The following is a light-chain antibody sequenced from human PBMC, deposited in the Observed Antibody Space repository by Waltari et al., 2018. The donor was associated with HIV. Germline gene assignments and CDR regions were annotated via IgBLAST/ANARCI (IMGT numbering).Light chain of an antibody. Sequence: QSALTQPASVSGSPGQSIPISCTGTSSDVGGYTLVSLYQQHPGKAPKLMIYEVSKRPSGVSNRFSGSKSGNTASLTISGLQAEDEADYYCCEYAGSTTYVIFGGGTKLTVL. V-gene: IGLV2-23*02. CDR3: CEYAGSTTYVI. CDR1: SSDVGGYTL. J-gene: IGLJ2*01. CDR2: EVS.